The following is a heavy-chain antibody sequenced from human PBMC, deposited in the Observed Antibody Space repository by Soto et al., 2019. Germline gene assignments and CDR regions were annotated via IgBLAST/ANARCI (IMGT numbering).Heavy chain of an antibody. J-gene: IGHJ4*02. CDR1: GYTLTELS. CDR3: ATLTTIFGVVIRGSFDY. V-gene: IGHV1-24*01. D-gene: IGHD3-3*01. Sequence: ASVKVSCKVSGYTLTELSMHWVRQAPGKGLEWMGGFDPEDGETIYAQKFQGRVTMTEDTSTDTAYMELSSLRSEDTAVYYCATLTTIFGVVIRGSFDYWGQGTLVTVSS. CDR2: FDPEDGET.